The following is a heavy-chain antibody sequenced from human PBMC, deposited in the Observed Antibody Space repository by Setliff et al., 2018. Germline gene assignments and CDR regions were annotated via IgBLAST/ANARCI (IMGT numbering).Heavy chain of an antibody. J-gene: IGHJ4*02. V-gene: IGHV4-4*09. Sequence: SETLSLTCRVSGGSVSTFYWTWIRQPPGKGLEWIGYIFTSGSTQYNPSLKSRATISRDTSSNQFSLKLFSVTAADTAVYYCARSPSSGAYWNPRPFYSDYWARGTLVTVSS. D-gene: IGHD1-26*01. CDR2: IFTSGST. CDR1: GGSVSTFY. CDR3: ARSPSSGAYWNPRPFYSDY.